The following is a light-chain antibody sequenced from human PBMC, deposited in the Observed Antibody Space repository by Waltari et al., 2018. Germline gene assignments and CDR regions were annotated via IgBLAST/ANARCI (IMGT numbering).Light chain of an antibody. J-gene: IGLJ2*01. CDR3: SSYAGSNFVV. Sequence: QSALAQPPSASGSPGQSVTISCTGTSSDVGGYNYVSWYQQHPGKAPKRMIYKVRKRPPGVPGRFCGYKSGNWASLTVSGLQAEDEAAYYCSSYAGSNFVVFGGGTKVTVL. CDR1: SSDVGGYNY. V-gene: IGLV2-8*01. CDR2: KVR.